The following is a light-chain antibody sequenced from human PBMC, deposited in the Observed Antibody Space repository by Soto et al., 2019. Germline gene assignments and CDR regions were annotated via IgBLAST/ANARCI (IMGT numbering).Light chain of an antibody. Sequence: QSVLTQPPSASGTPGQRVTISCSGSSSNIGSNYVYWYQQLPGTAPKLLIYSNNQRPSGVPDRFSGSKSGTSASLAISGLRSEDEADYYCSSYTISTTYVFGTGTKLTVL. J-gene: IGLJ1*01. CDR1: SSNIGSNY. CDR3: SSYTISTTYV. V-gene: IGLV1-47*02. CDR2: SNN.